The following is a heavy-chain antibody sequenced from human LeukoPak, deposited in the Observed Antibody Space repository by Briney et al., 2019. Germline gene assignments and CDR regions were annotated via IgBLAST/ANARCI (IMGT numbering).Heavy chain of an antibody. CDR2: ISSSGSTI. J-gene: IGHJ5*02. CDR3: ASDMGFARFDP. D-gene: IGHD1-26*01. Sequence: PGGALRLSCAASGFTFSRYEMSGVRQAPGKGREGGSYISSSGSTIYYADSVKSRFPISRENAKTSLYLQMRSLRAEPTAAYYCASDMGFARFDPWGQGTLVTVSS. V-gene: IGHV3-48*03. CDR1: GFTFSRYE.